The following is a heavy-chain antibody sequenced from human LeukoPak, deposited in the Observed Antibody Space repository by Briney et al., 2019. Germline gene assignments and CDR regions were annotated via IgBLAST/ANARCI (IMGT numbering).Heavy chain of an antibody. CDR2: ITSSGYYT. Sequence: GRSLRLSCAASGFTFSSYAMNWVRQAPGKGLEWVSYITSSGYYTNYGDSVKGRFTMSRDNAKKSLYLQMNSLRGEDTAVYFCAKDNPYCSSANCYFDYWGQGTLVTVSS. CDR1: GFTFSSYA. D-gene: IGHD2-2*01. V-gene: IGHV3-21*05. CDR3: AKDNPYCSSANCYFDY. J-gene: IGHJ4*02.